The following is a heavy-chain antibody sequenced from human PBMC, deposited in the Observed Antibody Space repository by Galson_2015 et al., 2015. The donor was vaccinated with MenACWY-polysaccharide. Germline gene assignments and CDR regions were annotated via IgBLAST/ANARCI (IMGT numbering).Heavy chain of an antibody. CDR3: ARLAVDNYFDY. V-gene: IGHV3-66*01. Sequence: SLRLSCAASAFTVSSNHMSWVRQAPGKGLEWVSVMYSGGSTYYADSVKGRLTISRDNSKNTLYLQMNSLRAEDTALYYCARLAVDNYFDYWGQGTLVAVSS. CDR2: MYSGGST. J-gene: IGHJ4*02. CDR1: AFTVSSNH. D-gene: IGHD6-19*01.